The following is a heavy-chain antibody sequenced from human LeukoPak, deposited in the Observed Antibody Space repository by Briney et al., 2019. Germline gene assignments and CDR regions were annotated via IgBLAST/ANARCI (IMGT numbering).Heavy chain of an antibody. CDR1: GFTFSNYG. J-gene: IGHJ4*02. Sequence: PGGSLRLSCAASGFTFSNYGINWVRQAPGKGLEWLAFIRYDESLKSYADSVKGRFTISRDNFMNTLYLQMNSLRPEDTAVYFCARDLMGAYFDYWGQGTLVTVSS. D-gene: IGHD4/OR15-4a*01. CDR2: IRYDESLK. CDR3: ARDLMGAYFDY. V-gene: IGHV3-30*02.